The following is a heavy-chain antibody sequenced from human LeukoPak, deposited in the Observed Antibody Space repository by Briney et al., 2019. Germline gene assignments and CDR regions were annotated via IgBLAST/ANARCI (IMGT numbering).Heavy chain of an antibody. Sequence: PGGSLRLSCAASGFTFSSYGMHWVRQAPGKGLEWVAVIWYGGSNKYYADSVKGRFTISRDNSKNTLYLQMNSLRAEDTAVYYCARETMTTVTLGDAFDIWGQGTMVTVSS. CDR3: ARETMTTVTLGDAFDI. D-gene: IGHD4-11*01. CDR1: GFTFSSYG. V-gene: IGHV3-33*08. CDR2: IWYGGSNK. J-gene: IGHJ3*02.